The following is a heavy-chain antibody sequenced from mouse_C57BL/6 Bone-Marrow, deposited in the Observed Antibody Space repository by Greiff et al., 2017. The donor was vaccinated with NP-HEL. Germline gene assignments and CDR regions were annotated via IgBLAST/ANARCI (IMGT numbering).Heavy chain of an antibody. V-gene: IGHV14-3*01. Sequence: EVQGVESVAELVRPGASVKLSCTASGFNIKNTYMHWVKQRPEQGLEWIGRIDPANGNTKYAPKFQGKATITADTSSNTAYLQLSSLTSEDTAIYYCARDSGYGYYAMDYWGQGTSVTVSS. J-gene: IGHJ4*01. D-gene: IGHD3-2*02. CDR3: ARDSGYGYYAMDY. CDR1: GFNIKNTY. CDR2: IDPANGNT.